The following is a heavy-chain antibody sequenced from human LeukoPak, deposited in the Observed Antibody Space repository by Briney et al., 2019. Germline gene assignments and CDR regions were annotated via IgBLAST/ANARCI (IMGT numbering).Heavy chain of an antibody. V-gene: IGHV3-74*01. CDR2: INSDGTST. CDR3: VRGSRSDIVVVPAAIPFDWFDP. CDR1: GFTFSSYW. J-gene: IGHJ5*02. D-gene: IGHD2-2*02. Sequence: PGGSLRLSCATSGFTFSSYWMHWVRQAPGKGLVWVSRINSDGTSTNYADSVKGRFTISRDNAKNTLYLQMNSPRAEDTAVYYCVRGSRSDIVVVPAAIPFDWFDPWGQGTLVTVSS.